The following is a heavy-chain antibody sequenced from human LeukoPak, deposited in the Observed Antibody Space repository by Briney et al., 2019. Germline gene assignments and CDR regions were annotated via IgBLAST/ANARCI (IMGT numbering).Heavy chain of an antibody. J-gene: IGHJ4*02. Sequence: GGFLRLSCAASGFTFSSYAMNWVRQAPGKGLEWVSGISGSGGSTYYADSVKGRFTISGDNSKNTLYLQMNSLRAEDTAVYYCAKAPNGYYFDYWGQGTLVTVSS. CDR3: AKAPNGYYFDY. CDR1: GFTFSSYA. V-gene: IGHV3-23*01. D-gene: IGHD3-16*01. CDR2: ISGSGGST.